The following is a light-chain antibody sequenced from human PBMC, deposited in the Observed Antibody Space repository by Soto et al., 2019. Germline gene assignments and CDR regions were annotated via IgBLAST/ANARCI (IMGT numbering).Light chain of an antibody. CDR3: CSYAGTNTFV. V-gene: IGLV2-23*01. CDR1: SSDVGSYNL. J-gene: IGLJ1*01. Sequence: QSVLTQPASVSGSPGQSITISCTGTSSDVGSYNLVSWYQQHPGKAPKLMIYEGNKPPSGVSNRFSGSKSANTASLTISGLQTEDEADYYCCSYAGTNTFVFGTGTKLTVL. CDR2: EGN.